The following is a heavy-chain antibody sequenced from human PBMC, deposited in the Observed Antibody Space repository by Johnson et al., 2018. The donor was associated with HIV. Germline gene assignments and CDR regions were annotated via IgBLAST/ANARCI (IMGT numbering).Heavy chain of an antibody. CDR2: INSDGSST. CDR1: GFTFSNHW. D-gene: IGHD6-13*01. V-gene: IGHV3-74*02. J-gene: IGHJ3*02. Sequence: MQLVESGGGLVQSGGSLRLSCAASGFTFSNHWMHWVRQAPGKGLVWVSRINSDGSSTSYADSVKGRFTISRDNAKNTLYLQMNSLRAEDTAVYYCARPVIAADDAFDIWGQGTMVTVSS. CDR3: ARPVIAADDAFDI.